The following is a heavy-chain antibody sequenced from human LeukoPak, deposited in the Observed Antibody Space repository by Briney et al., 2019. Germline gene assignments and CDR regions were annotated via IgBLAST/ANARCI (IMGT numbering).Heavy chain of an antibody. CDR2: ISSSSSTI. CDR3: ARMFHYGVY. Sequence: PGGSLRLSCAASGFTFSSYSMNWVRQAPGKGLEWVSYISSSSSTIYYADSVKGRFTISRDNAKNSLYLQMNSLRAEDTAVYYCARMFHYGVYWGQGTLVTVSS. CDR1: GFTFSSYS. J-gene: IGHJ4*02. D-gene: IGHD4-17*01. V-gene: IGHV3-48*04.